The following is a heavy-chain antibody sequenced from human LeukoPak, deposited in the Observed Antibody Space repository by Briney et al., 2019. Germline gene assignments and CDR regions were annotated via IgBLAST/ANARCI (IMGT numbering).Heavy chain of an antibody. Sequence: GGSRRLSCAASGFTVSSNYMTWVRQAPGKGLEWVSVISRGGTRSYADSVKGRFTISRDNSNNTLYLQMNSLRAEDTAVYYCASLNDYGSFFDYWGQGTLVTVSS. CDR2: ISRGGTR. CDR3: ASLNDYGSFFDY. CDR1: GFTVSSNY. J-gene: IGHJ4*02. V-gene: IGHV3-66*01. D-gene: IGHD4-17*01.